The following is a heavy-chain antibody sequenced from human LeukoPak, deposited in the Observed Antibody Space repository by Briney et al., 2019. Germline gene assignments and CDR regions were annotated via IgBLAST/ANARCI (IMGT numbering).Heavy chain of an antibody. J-gene: IGHJ4*02. Sequence: SQTLSLTCAISGDFVSTDSAAWIWIRQSPSRGLEWLARTYYRSKWYNAYALSVESRITVNPDTSKNQFSLQLNSVTPDDTALYYCAGDRGVGAAVFFDYWGLGTLVTVSS. CDR2: TYYRSKWYN. CDR3: AGDRGVGAAVFFDY. CDR1: GDFVSTDSAA. V-gene: IGHV6-1*01. D-gene: IGHD6-13*01.